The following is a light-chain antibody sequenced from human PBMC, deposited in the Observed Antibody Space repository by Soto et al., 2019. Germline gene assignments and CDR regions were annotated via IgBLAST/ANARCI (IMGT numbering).Light chain of an antibody. Sequence: DIQLSQSPSFLSASVGDRVTITCRASQGISSYLAWYQQKPGKAPKLLIYAASTLQSGVPSRFSGSGSGTEFTLTISSLQPEDFATYYCQQLNSYPRITFGQGTRPEI. V-gene: IGKV1-9*01. CDR3: QQLNSYPRIT. CDR2: AAS. J-gene: IGKJ5*01. CDR1: QGISSY.